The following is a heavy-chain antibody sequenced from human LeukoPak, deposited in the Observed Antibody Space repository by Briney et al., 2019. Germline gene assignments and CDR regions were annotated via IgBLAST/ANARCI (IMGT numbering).Heavy chain of an antibody. CDR2: ISGSSGST. Sequence: GGSLRLSCAASGFTFSSYAMSWVRQAPGKGLEWVSAISGSSGSTYYADSVKGRFTISRDNSKNTLYLQMNSLRAEDTAVYYCATRGKEYYYDSSGYYPQAYYFDYWGQGTLVTVSS. D-gene: IGHD3-22*01. V-gene: IGHV3-23*01. CDR3: ATRGKEYYYDSSGYYPQAYYFDY. J-gene: IGHJ4*02. CDR1: GFTFSSYA.